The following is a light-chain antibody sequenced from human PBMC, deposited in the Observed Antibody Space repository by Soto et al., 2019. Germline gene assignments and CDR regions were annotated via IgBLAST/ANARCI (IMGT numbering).Light chain of an antibody. J-gene: IGLJ2*01. Sequence: SYELTQPPSVSVSPGQTASITCSGDKLGDKYACWYQQKPGQSPLLVIYQDSKRPSGIPERFAGSTSGNTATLTISGTQAMEEADYYCQAWDSSTVSFGGGTKLTVL. CDR2: QDS. CDR1: KLGDKY. V-gene: IGLV3-1*01. CDR3: QAWDSSTVS.